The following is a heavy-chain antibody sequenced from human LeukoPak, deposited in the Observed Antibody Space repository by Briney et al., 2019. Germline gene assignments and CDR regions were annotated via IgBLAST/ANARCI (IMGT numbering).Heavy chain of an antibody. Sequence: PSETLFLTCTVSGGSISSRSYYWGWIRQPPGKGLEWIGSIYYSGSTYYNPSLKSRVTISVDTSKNQFSLKLSSVTAADTAVYYCARRQQEWSFHYFDYWGQGTLVTVSS. CDR3: ARRQQEWSFHYFDY. CDR2: IYYSGST. CDR1: GGSISSRSYY. V-gene: IGHV4-39*01. J-gene: IGHJ4*02. D-gene: IGHD3-3*01.